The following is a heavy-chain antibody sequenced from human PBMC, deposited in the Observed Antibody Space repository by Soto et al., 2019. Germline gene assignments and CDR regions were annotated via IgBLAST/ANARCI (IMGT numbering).Heavy chain of an antibody. CDR2: INHSGST. CDR3: ARDKITGIFDY. D-gene: IGHD2-8*02. Sequence: SETLSLTCAVYGGSFSGYSWTWIRQPPGTGLEWIGEINHSGSTNYNPSLKSRVTISVDTSKNQFSLKLTSVTAADTAVYYCARDKITGIFDYWGQGTLVTVSS. J-gene: IGHJ4*02. CDR1: GGSFSGYS. V-gene: IGHV4-34*01.